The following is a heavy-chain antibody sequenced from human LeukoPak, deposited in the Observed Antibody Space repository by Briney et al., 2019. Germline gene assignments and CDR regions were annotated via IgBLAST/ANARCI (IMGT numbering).Heavy chain of an antibody. Sequence: ASVKVSCKASGYTFTSYYMHWVRQAPGQGLEWMGRIIPILGIANYAQKFQGRVTITADKSTSTAYMELSSLRSEDTAVYYCARGAAAGPFDPWGQGTLVTVSS. CDR2: IIPILGIA. CDR1: GYTFTSYY. CDR3: ARGAAAGPFDP. J-gene: IGHJ5*02. D-gene: IGHD6-13*01. V-gene: IGHV1-69*04.